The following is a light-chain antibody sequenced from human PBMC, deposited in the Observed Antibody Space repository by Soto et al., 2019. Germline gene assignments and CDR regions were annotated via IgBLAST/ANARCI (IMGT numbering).Light chain of an antibody. J-gene: IGLJ7*01. CDR1: SGSIASNF. CDR3: QSYDSSNHAV. CDR2: EDN. V-gene: IGLV6-57*03. Sequence: NFMLTQPHSVSESPGKTVTISCTRSSGSIASNFVQWYQQRPGSAPTTVIYEDNQRPSGVPDRFSGSIDSSSNSASLTISGLKTEDEADYYWQSYDSSNHAVFGGGTQRTVL.